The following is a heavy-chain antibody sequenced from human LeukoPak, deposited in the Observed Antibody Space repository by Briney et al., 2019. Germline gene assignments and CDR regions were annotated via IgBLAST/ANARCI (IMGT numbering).Heavy chain of an antibody. Sequence: GGSLRLSCAASGFTFSSHSINCVRQAPGKGREWISTMTVTNKISYADSVKGRFTISRDNAENSVYLQMNSLRDEDTAVYSCARAQTLFWEFDGFDIWGRGTKVTVSS. CDR2: MTVTNKI. CDR1: GFTFSSHS. D-gene: IGHD3-3*01. V-gene: IGHV3-69-1*01. CDR3: ARAQTLFWEFDGFDI. J-gene: IGHJ3*02.